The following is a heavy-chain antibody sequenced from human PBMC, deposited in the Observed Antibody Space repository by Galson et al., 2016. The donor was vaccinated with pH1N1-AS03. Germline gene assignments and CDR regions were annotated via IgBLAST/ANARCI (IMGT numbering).Heavy chain of an antibody. Sequence: SLRLSCAASGFTFSSYAMSWVRQAPGKGLEYVSAISGNGFSTYYASSVKDRFTISRDNSKNTLFLQMGSLRPEDMAVYYCARGPVSYSNYWFPPPDYWGQGTLVTVSS. CDR1: GFTFSSYA. J-gene: IGHJ4*02. D-gene: IGHD6-13*01. V-gene: IGHV3-64*01. CDR3: ARGPVSYSNYWFPPPDY. CDR2: ISGNGFST.